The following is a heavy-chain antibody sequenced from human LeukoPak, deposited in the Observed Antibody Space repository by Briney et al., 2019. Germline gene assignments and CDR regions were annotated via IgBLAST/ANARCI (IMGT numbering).Heavy chain of an antibody. Sequence: GSLRLSCAASGFPFSSYGIHWVRQAPGKGLEWVALISDEGSKEYYADSVEGRLTVSRDNSKNTLYLQMNSLRAEDTAVYYCAKEGVSSGWYSTWFDPWGQGTLVTVSS. J-gene: IGHJ5*02. D-gene: IGHD6-19*01. V-gene: IGHV3-30*18. CDR1: GFPFSSYG. CDR2: ISDEGSKE. CDR3: AKEGVSSGWYSTWFDP.